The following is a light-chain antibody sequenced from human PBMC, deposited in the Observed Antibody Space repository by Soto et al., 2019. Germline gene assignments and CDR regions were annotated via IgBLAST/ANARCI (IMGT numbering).Light chain of an antibody. CDR3: QQRSNWPEFT. J-gene: IGKJ3*01. CDR2: GVS. CDR1: ESVSSTS. V-gene: IGKV3D-20*02. Sequence: EIVLTQSPGTLSLSPGERATLSCRASESVSSTSLAWYQQKPGQAPRLLMYGVSSRATGIPDRFSGSGSGTDFTLTINRLEPEDFAVYYCQQRSNWPEFTFGPGTKVDIK.